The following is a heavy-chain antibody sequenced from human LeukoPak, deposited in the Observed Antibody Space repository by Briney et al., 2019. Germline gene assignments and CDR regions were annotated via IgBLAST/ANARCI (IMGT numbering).Heavy chain of an antibody. D-gene: IGHD2-15*01. CDR1: GGSISSYY. Sequence: PSETLSLTCTVSGGSISSYYWSWIRQPPGKGLEWIGYIYYSGSTNYNPSLKSRVTISVDTSKNQFSLKLSSVTAADTAVYYCARSVGQAPDAFDIWGQGTMVTVSS. V-gene: IGHV4-59*01. CDR3: ARSVGQAPDAFDI. CDR2: IYYSGST. J-gene: IGHJ3*02.